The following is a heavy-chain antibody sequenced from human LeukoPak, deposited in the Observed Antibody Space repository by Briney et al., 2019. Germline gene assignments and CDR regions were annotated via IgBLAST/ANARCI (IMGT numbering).Heavy chain of an antibody. CDR2: IYSGGST. V-gene: IGHV3-53*01. CDR3: AKETLRFGELVQDFA. D-gene: IGHD3-10*01. J-gene: IGHJ5*02. CDR1: DFTGSSNY. Sequence: GGSLRLSCAASDFTGSSNYMSWVRQAPGKGLEWVSVIYSGGSTYYADSVKGRFTVSRDDSENTLCLQMNSLRAEDTAVYYCAKETLRFGELVQDFAWGQGTLVTVSS.